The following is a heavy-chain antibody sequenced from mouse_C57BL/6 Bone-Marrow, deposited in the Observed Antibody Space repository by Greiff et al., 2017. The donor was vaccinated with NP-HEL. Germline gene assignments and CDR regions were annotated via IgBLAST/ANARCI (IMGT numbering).Heavy chain of an antibody. Sequence: EVKLVESGGGLVQPKGSLKLSCAASGFTFNTYAMHWVRQAPGKGLEWVARIRSKSSNYATYYADSVKDRFTISRDDSQSMLYLQMNNLKTEDTAMYYCVRGTTVGNYYAMDYWGQGTSVTVSS. CDR3: VRGTTVGNYYAMDY. D-gene: IGHD1-1*01. J-gene: IGHJ4*01. CDR1: GFTFNTYA. V-gene: IGHV10-3*01. CDR2: IRSKSSNYAT.